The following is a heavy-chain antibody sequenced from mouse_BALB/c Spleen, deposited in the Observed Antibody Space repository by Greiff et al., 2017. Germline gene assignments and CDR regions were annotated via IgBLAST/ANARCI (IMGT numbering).Heavy chain of an antibody. Sequence: EVKLVESGGGLVKPGGSLKLSCAASGFAFSSYDMSWVRQTPEKRLEWVAYISSGGGSTYYPDTVKGRFTISRDNAKNTLYLQMSSLKSEDTAMYYCARPHITTLVATRAMDYWGQGTSVTVSS. CDR1: GFAFSSYD. J-gene: IGHJ4*01. D-gene: IGHD1-1*01. V-gene: IGHV5-12-1*01. CDR2: ISSGGGST. CDR3: ARPHITTLVATRAMDY.